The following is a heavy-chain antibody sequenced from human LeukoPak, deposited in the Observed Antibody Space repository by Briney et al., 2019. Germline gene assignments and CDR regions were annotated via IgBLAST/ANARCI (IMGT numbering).Heavy chain of an antibody. Sequence: GSLRLSCAASGFTFSNFAMNWVRQAPGKGPECVSGLSGSGGSTYYADSVKGRFTISRDNSKNTLYLQMNSLRAEDTAVYYCAKVAALSNWGQGTLVTVSS. CDR2: LSGSGGST. CDR3: AKVAALSN. D-gene: IGHD5/OR15-5a*01. V-gene: IGHV3-23*01. CDR1: GFTFSNFA. J-gene: IGHJ4*02.